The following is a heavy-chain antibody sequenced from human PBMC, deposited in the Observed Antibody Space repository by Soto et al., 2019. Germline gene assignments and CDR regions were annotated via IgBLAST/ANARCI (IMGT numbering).Heavy chain of an antibody. CDR1: GGTFSSYA. CDR2: IIPIFGTA. V-gene: IGHV1-69*12. CDR3: ARGRYCGGDCYPQDFDY. J-gene: IGHJ4*02. Sequence: QVQLVQSGAEVKKPGSSVKVSCKASGGTFSSYAISWVRQAPGQGLEWMGGIIPIFGTANYAQKFQGRVTITAXXSXSXXYMELSSLRSEDTAVYYCARGRYCGGDCYPQDFDYWGQGTLVTVSS. D-gene: IGHD2-21*02.